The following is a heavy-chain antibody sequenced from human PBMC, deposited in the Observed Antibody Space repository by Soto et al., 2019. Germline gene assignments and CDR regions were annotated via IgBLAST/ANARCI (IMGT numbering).Heavy chain of an antibody. V-gene: IGHV5-51*01. Sequence: GESLKISCKGPGHLFNNHWIGWVRQTPGKGLEWMGLIFTRDSETKTSPSFQGHVSFSVDNSINTVYLQWTSLKTTDTGIYFCARGYIDSDHGYDRWGQGTLVTVSS. CDR3: ARGYIDSDHGYDR. CDR2: IFTRDSET. D-gene: IGHD5-18*01. J-gene: IGHJ5*02. CDR1: GHLFNNHW.